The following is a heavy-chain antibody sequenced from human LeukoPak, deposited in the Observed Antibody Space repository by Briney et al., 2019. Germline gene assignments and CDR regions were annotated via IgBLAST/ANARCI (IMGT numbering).Heavy chain of an antibody. CDR3: ARDGRGDYYDSSGYTNDY. V-gene: IGHV3-21*01. D-gene: IGHD3-22*01. J-gene: IGHJ4*02. CDR2: ISSSSSYI. Sequence: GSLRLSCAASGFTFSSYSMNWVRQAPGKGLEWVSSISSSSSYIYYADSVKGRFTISRDNAKNSLYLQMNSLRAEDTAVYYCARDGRGDYYDSSGYTNDYWGQGTLVTVSS. CDR1: GFTFSSYS.